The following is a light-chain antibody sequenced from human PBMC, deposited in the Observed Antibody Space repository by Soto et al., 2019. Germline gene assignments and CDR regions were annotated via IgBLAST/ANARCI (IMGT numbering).Light chain of an antibody. J-gene: IGLJ3*02. CDR3: NSYSSSTTLGV. CDR2: DVD. V-gene: IGLV2-14*01. CDR1: SSDIGDYSY. Sequence: QSALTQPASVSGSPGQSISISCTGASSDIGDYSYVSWYQQFAGKAPKLLINDVDSRPSGVSDRFSGSKSGNTASLTISDLRAEDEATYFCNSYSSSTTLGVFGGGTKLTVL.